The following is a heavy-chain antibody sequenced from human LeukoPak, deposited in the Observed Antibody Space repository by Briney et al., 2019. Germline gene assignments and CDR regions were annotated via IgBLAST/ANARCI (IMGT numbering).Heavy chain of an antibody. Sequence: ASVKVSCKASGYTFSGYYMHWVRQAPGQGLEWMGWINPNSGGTKYAQKFQGRVTMTRDTSISTAYMELSRLRSDDRAVYYCARVGFGVASYYMDVWGKGPTVTVSS. V-gene: IGHV1-2*02. CDR1: GYTFSGYY. J-gene: IGHJ6*03. D-gene: IGHD3-3*01. CDR3: ARVGFGVASYYMDV. CDR2: INPNSGGT.